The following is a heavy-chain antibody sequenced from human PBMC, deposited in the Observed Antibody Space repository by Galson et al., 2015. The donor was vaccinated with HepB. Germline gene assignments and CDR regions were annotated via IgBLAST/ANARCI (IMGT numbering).Heavy chain of an antibody. Sequence: SLRLSCAASGFTFSRYEMNWVRQAPGKGLEWVSYISSSGSTIYYADSVKGRFAISRDNAKNSLYLQMNSLRAEDTAVYYCARVVYYDSSGYGPFDYWGQGTLVTVSS. CDR1: GFTFSRYE. CDR3: ARVVYYDSSGYGPFDY. D-gene: IGHD3-22*01. V-gene: IGHV3-48*03. CDR2: ISSSGSTI. J-gene: IGHJ4*02.